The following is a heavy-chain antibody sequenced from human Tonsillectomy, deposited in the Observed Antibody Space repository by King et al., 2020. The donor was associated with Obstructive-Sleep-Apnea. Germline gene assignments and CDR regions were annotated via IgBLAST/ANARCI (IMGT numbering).Heavy chain of an antibody. CDR3: AREGYYYASGSPRYFDF. V-gene: IGHV4-39*07. D-gene: IGHD3-10*01. CDR2: ISYCGST. J-gene: IGHJ4*02. CDR1: GGSISSSGYY. Sequence: QLQESGPGLVKPSETLSLTCTVSGGSISSSGYYGGWIRQPPGKGLEWMGSISYCGSTYYNPSLTSRVAISVDTSKNQFSPTLTSVTAADTAVYFCAREGYYYASGSPRYFDFWGQGTLVTVSS.